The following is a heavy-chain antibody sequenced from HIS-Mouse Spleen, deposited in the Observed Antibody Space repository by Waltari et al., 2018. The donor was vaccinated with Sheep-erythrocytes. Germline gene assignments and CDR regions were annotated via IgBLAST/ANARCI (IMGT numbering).Heavy chain of an antibody. J-gene: IGHJ4*02. Sequence: QLQLQESGPGLVKPSETLSLTCTVSGGSISSSSYYWGWIRQPPGKGLEWIGSIYYSGRTYYNQSLKSRVTISVDTSKNQFSLKLSSVTAADTAVYYCARHKDTAMVHFDYWGQGTLVTVSS. CDR1: GGSISSSSYY. V-gene: IGHV4-39*01. D-gene: IGHD5-18*01. CDR3: ARHKDTAMVHFDY. CDR2: IYYSGRT.